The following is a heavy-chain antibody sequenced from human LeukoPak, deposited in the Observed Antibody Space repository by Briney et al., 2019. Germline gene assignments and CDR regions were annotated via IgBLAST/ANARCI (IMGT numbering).Heavy chain of an antibody. CDR2: ISAYNGNT. Sequence: GASVKVSCKASGYTFRSFGISWVRQAPGQGLEWMGWISAYNGNTNYAQKIRGRVTMTTDTSTSTAYMELRSLRSDDTAVYYCARGPIIDIAVVPAANDYYYMDVWGKGTTVTVSS. V-gene: IGHV1-18*01. D-gene: IGHD2-2*01. CDR1: GYTFRSFG. CDR3: ARGPIIDIAVVPAANDYYYMDV. J-gene: IGHJ6*03.